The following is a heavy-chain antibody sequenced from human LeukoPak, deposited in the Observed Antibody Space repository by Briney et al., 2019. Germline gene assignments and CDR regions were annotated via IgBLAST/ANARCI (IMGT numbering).Heavy chain of an antibody. CDR2: IYYSGST. Sequence: PSETLSLTCTVSGGSISSYYWSWIRQPPGKGLEWIGYIYYSGSTNYNPSLKSRVTISVDTSKSQFSLKLSSVTAADTAVYYCARMYSSGWYRYIDYWGQGTLVTVSS. CDR1: GGSISSYY. J-gene: IGHJ4*02. V-gene: IGHV4-59*08. CDR3: ARMYSSGWYRYIDY. D-gene: IGHD6-19*01.